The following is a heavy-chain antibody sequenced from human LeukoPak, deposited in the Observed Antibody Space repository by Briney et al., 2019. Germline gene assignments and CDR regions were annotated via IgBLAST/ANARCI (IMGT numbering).Heavy chain of an antibody. Sequence: ASVKVSCRASGYTFTSYAMNWVRQAPGQGLEWMGWINTNTGNPTYAQGFTGRFVFSLDTSVSTAYLQISSLKAEDTAVYYCARDTTMVRGVDYPLDYWGQGTLVTVSS. CDR2: INTNTGNP. CDR1: GYTFTSYA. D-gene: IGHD3-10*01. CDR3: ARDTTMVRGVDYPLDY. V-gene: IGHV7-4-1*02. J-gene: IGHJ4*02.